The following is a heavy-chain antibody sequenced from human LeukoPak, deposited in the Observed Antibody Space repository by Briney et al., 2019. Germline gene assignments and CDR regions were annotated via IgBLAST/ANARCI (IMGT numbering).Heavy chain of an antibody. CDR1: GGSISSESHY. CDR2: IYYSGNT. Sequence: SETLSLTCTVSGGSISSESHYWGWIRQPPGKGLEWIGSIYYSGNTYYNPSLKSRVTISVDTSKNQFSLKLSSVTAADTAVYYCARQGITIFGVVCNWFDPWGQGALVTVSS. D-gene: IGHD3-3*01. CDR3: ARQGITIFGVVCNWFDP. J-gene: IGHJ5*02. V-gene: IGHV4-39*01.